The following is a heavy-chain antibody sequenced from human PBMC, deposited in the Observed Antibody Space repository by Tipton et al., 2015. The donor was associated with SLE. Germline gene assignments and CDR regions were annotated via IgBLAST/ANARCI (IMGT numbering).Heavy chain of an antibody. D-gene: IGHD5-24*01. CDR3: ARSLATTVPRFDY. CDR1: GFTFSSYT. Sequence: SLRLSCAASGFTFSSYTMYWVRQAPGKGLEWVALISYDGINKYFADSVKGRFTISRDDSTNTLYLQMNSLRAEDTAVYFCARSLATTVPRFDYWGQGTLVTVSS. CDR2: ISYDGINK. J-gene: IGHJ4*02. V-gene: IGHV3-30*04.